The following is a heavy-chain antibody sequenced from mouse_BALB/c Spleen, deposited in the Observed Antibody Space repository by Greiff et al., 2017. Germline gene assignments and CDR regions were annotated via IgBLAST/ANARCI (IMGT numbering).Heavy chain of an antibody. V-gene: IGHV5-17*02. Sequence: EVKLMESGGGLVQPGGSRKLSCAASGFTFSSFGMHWVRQAPEKGLEWVAYISSGSSTIYYADTVKGRFTISRDNPKNTLFLQMTSLRSEDTAMYDCAREDSLFAYWGQGTLVTVSA. CDR3: AREDSLFAY. CDR1: GFTFSSFG. CDR2: ISSGSSTI. J-gene: IGHJ3*01.